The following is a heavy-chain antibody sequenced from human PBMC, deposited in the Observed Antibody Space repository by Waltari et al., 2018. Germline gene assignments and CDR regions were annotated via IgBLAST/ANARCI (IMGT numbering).Heavy chain of an antibody. CDR3: AKREIGYAFDI. J-gene: IGHJ3*02. V-gene: IGHV1-69*12. CDR1: AGTFGTYA. CDR2: VIPIFGTP. Sequence: QVQLVQSGAEVKQPGASVKVSCKASAGTFGTYAITWVRQAPGQGLEWMGGVIPIFGTPNYAPKFQGRVTVSADPSTSTAYLEVRRLISEDTAVYYCAKREIGYAFDIWGHGTMVTVSS. D-gene: IGHD1-26*01.